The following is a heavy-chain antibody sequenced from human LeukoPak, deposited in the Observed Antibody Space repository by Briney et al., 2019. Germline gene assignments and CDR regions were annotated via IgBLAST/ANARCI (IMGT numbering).Heavy chain of an antibody. CDR2: ISYDGTNK. D-gene: IGHD3-10*01. Sequence: GGSLRLSCAASGFTFISYGMHWVRQAPGKGLKWVAVISYDGTNKYYADSVKGRFTISRDNSKSTLYLQMNSLRAEDTAVYFCAKDPGAGVAGNWFDPWGQGTLVTVSS. CDR1: GFTFISYG. V-gene: IGHV3-30*18. J-gene: IGHJ5*02. CDR3: AKDPGAGVAGNWFDP.